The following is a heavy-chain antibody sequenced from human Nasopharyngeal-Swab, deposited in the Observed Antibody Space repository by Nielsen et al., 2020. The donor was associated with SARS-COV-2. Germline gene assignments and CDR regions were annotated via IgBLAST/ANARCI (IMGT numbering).Heavy chain of an antibody. CDR1: GGSFSGYY. D-gene: IGHD3/OR15-3a*01. J-gene: IGHJ4*02. CDR3: ASWTRDFWTGYDHYFDY. Sequence: SETLSLTCAVYGGSFSGYYWSWIRQPPGKGLEWIGYIYYSGSTNYSPSLKSRVPISVDTSKNQFSLKLSSVTAADTAVYYCASWTRDFWTGYDHYFDYWGQGTLVTVSS. CDR2: IYYSGST. V-gene: IGHV4-59*13.